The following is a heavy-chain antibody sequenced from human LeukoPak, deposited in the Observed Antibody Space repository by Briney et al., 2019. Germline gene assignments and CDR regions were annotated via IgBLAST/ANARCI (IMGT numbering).Heavy chain of an antibody. CDR1: GGSISYYY. CDR2: IYYTGTT. Sequence: PSETLSLTCTVSGGSISYYYWSWIRQPPGKGLEWIAYIYYTGTTNYNPSLKSRVTISLDTSKNQFSLKLTSVTAADTAVYYCARSYSGTGYYYYGMDVWGQGTTVTVPS. J-gene: IGHJ6*02. V-gene: IGHV4-59*01. D-gene: IGHD1-26*01. CDR3: ARSYSGTGYYYYGMDV.